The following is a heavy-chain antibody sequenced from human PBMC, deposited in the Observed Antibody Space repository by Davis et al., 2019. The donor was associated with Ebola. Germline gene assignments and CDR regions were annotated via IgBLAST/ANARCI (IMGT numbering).Heavy chain of an antibody. CDR3: AKETYDDGDYGDYYYGMDV. J-gene: IGHJ6*02. D-gene: IGHD4-17*01. V-gene: IGHV3-74*01. CDR1: GFTFSSYW. Sequence: GESLKISCAASGFTFSSYWMHWVRQAPGKGLVWVSRINSDGSSTSYADSVKGRFTISRDNAKNTLYLQMNSLRAEDTAVYYCAKETYDDGDYGDYYYGMDVWGQGTTVTVSS. CDR2: INSDGSST.